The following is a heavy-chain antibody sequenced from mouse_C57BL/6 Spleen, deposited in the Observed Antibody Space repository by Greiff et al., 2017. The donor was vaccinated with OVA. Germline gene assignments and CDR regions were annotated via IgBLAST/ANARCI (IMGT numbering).Heavy chain of an antibody. CDR2: IYPGDGAT. V-gene: IGHV1-82*01. CDR3: ARSYDGYSPYARDY. J-gene: IGHJ4*01. CDR1: GYAFSSSW. D-gene: IGHD2-3*01. Sequence: QFPLQQSVPELVHPGSSVKISCKASGYAFSSSWMNWVKQRPGKGLEWIGRIYPGDGATNYNGKFKGKATLTADKSSSTAYMQLSSLTSEDSAVYFCARSYDGYSPYARDYWGQGTSVTVSS.